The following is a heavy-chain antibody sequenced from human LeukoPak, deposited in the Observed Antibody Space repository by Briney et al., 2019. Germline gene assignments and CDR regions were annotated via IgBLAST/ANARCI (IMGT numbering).Heavy chain of an antibody. CDR2: IYYSGST. Sequence: PSETLSLTCTVSGGSISSGGYYWSWIRQHPGKGLEWIGYIYYSGSTYYNPSLKSRVTISVDTSKNQFSLKLSSVTAADTAVYYCAREGNYDILTGLDAFDIWGQGTMVTVSS. V-gene: IGHV4-31*03. CDR3: AREGNYDILTGLDAFDI. J-gene: IGHJ3*02. CDR1: GGSISSGGYY. D-gene: IGHD3-9*01.